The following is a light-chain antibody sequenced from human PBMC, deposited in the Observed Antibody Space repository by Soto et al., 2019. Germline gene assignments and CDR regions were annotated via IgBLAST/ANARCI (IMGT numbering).Light chain of an antibody. CDR1: SSDVGGYNY. CDR3: SSYTSSSTEV. J-gene: IGLJ3*02. CDR2: EVS. Sequence: QSALTQPASVSGSPGQTITISCTGTSSDVGGYNYVSWYQQHPGKAPKVMIYEVSNRPSGVSNRFSGSKSGNTASLTISGLQAEDEADYYCSSYTSSSTEVFGGGTKLTFL. V-gene: IGLV2-14*01.